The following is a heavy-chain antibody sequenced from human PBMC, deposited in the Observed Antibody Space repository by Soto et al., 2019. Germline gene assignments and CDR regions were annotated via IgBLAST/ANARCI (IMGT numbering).Heavy chain of an antibody. J-gene: IGHJ6*02. Sequence: GSVKVSCKASGYTFTSYGISWVRQAPGQGLEWMGWISAYNGNTNYAQKLQGRVTMTTDTSTSTAYMELRSLRSDDTAVYYCARARRYSGSYYSYYGMDVWGQGTTVTVSS. D-gene: IGHD1-26*01. V-gene: IGHV1-18*01. CDR2: ISAYNGNT. CDR1: GYTFTSYG. CDR3: ARARRYSGSYYSYYGMDV.